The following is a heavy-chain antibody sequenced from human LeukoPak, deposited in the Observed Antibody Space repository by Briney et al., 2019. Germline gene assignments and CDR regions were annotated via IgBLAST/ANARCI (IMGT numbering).Heavy chain of an antibody. J-gene: IGHJ4*02. CDR3: AKARVTSFSYDSTGYSNPNFDY. CDR1: GFIFYASA. CDR2: ISASGGNS. Sequence: PGGSLRLSCEASGFIFYASAMSWLRQASERGLEWVSLISASGGNSYYADSVKGRFTVSRDSSKNTLHLQMNSLRAEDTAVYYCAKARVTSFSYDSTGYSNPNFDYWGQGTLATISS. V-gene: IGHV3-23*01. D-gene: IGHD3-22*01.